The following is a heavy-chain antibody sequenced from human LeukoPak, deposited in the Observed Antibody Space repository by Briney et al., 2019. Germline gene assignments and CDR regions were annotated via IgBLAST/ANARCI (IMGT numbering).Heavy chain of an antibody. D-gene: IGHD6-19*01. V-gene: IGHV4-38-2*02. CDR2: IYHSGST. CDR1: GYSISSGYY. Sequence: PSETLSLTCTVSGYSISSGYYWGWIRQPPGKGLEWIGSIYHSGSTYYNPSLKSRVTISVDTSKNQFSLKLSSVTAADTAVYYCAREIAVAVALNWFDPWGQGTLVTVSS. J-gene: IGHJ5*02. CDR3: AREIAVAVALNWFDP.